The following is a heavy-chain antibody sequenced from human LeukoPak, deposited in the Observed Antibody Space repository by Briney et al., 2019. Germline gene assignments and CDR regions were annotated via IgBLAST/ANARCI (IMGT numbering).Heavy chain of an antibody. Sequence: PGGSLRLSCAASGFTFRSYEMNWVRQAPGKGLEWVSYISSSGSTIYYADSVKGRFTISRENAKNSLYLQMNSLRAEDTAVYYCSREVGATHYFDYWGQGTLVTVSS. V-gene: IGHV3-48*03. CDR3: SREVGATHYFDY. D-gene: IGHD1-26*01. CDR2: ISSSGSTI. J-gene: IGHJ4*02. CDR1: GFTFRSYE.